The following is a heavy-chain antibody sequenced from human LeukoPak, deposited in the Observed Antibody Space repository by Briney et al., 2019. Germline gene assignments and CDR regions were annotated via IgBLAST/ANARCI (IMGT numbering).Heavy chain of an antibody. V-gene: IGHV4-34*01. J-gene: IGHJ4*02. Sequence: SETLSLTCAVYGGSFSGYYWSWIRQPPGKGLEWIGEINHSGSTNYNPSLKSRVTISVDTSKNQFSLKLSSVTAADTAVYYCASLPRQWLVSPRGGWGQGTLVTVSS. CDR1: GGSFSGYY. D-gene: IGHD6-19*01. CDR3: ASLPRQWLVSPRGG. CDR2: INHSGST.